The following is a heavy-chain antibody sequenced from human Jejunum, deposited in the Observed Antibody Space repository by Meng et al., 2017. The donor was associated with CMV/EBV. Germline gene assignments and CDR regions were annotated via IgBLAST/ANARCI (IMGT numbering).Heavy chain of an antibody. V-gene: IGHV3-23*01. CDR3: AKGGGYTYEKIYFDS. D-gene: IGHD5-18*01. J-gene: IGHJ4*02. CDR1: GFTFEYYA. CDR2: ISGTGNTI. Sequence: SGFTFEYYAMSWVRQAPGKGLEWVSIISGTGNTIYYADSVKGRFTLSRDNSKNTMYLQMHSLTAEDTAVYYCAKGGGYTYEKIYFDSWGPGTLVTVSS.